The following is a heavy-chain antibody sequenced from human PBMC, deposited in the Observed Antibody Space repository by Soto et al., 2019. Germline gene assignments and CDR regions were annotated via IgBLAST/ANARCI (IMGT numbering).Heavy chain of an antibody. V-gene: IGHV5-51*01. J-gene: IGHJ4*02. CDR1: GYTFTNYW. CDR3: FRGGVTSRTFDY. Sequence: GESLKISCKGSGYTFTNYWIGWVRQMPGKGLEWMGIIYPGDSDTKYNPSFQGQVTISADKSITTTYLQWSSLKASDTAIYYCFRGGVTSRTFDYWGQGTLVTVSS. CDR2: IYPGDSDT. D-gene: IGHD3-16*01.